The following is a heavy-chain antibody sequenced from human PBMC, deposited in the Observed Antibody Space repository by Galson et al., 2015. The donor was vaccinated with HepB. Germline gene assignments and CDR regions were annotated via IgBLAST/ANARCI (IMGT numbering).Heavy chain of an antibody. CDR2: IIPILGIA. D-gene: IGHD1-26*01. CDR3: ARYQWELSDRNAFDI. V-gene: IGHV1-69*04. J-gene: IGHJ3*02. Sequence: SVKVSCKASGGTFSSYAISWVRQAPGQGLEWMGRIIPILGIANYAQKFQGRVTITADKSTSTAYMELSSLRSEDTAVYYCARYQWELSDRNAFDIWGQGTMVTVSS. CDR1: GGTFSSYA.